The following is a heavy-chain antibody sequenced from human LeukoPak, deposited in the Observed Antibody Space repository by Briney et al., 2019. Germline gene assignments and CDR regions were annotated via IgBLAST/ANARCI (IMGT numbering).Heavy chain of an antibody. V-gene: IGHV4-59*11. Sequence: SETLSLTCTVSGASISTHYWSWIRQPPVKGLEWIGYIHYSGSTNYNSSLKGRVTISVDTSKNQFSLKLTSVTAADTAVYYCARGNKWDYYYMDVWGKGTTVTVSS. D-gene: IGHD1-26*01. CDR2: IHYSGST. CDR3: ARGNKWDYYYMDV. J-gene: IGHJ6*03. CDR1: GASISTHY.